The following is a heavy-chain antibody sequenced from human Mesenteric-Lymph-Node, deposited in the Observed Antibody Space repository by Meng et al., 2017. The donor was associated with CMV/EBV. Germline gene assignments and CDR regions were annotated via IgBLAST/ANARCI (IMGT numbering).Heavy chain of an antibody. Sequence: GESLKISCAASGFTFSSYWMSWVRQAPGKGLEWVATIRDNGSQGFYVYSVKGRFTISRDNAKNSLFLEMNNLRVDDTAVYYCAKTGGYPNWFDAWGQGSLVTVSS. CDR2: IRDNGSQG. V-gene: IGHV3-7*03. D-gene: IGHD1-1*01. J-gene: IGHJ5*02. CDR1: GFTFSSYW. CDR3: AKTGGYPNWFDA.